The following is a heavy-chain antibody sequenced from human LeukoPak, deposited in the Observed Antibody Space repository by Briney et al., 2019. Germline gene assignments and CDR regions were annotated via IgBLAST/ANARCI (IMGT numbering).Heavy chain of an antibody. CDR3: ARDSYEDYYFDP. CDR2: INPGGGST. J-gene: IGHJ5*02. D-gene: IGHD1-26*01. V-gene: IGHV1-46*01. Sequence: ASVKVSCKASGYIFTRYHIHWVRQAPGQGLEWMGLINPGGGSTTYAQKFQGRVTITRDTSTSTVYMELTSLRSEDTALYYCARDSYEDYYFDPWGQGALVTVSS. CDR1: GYIFTRYH.